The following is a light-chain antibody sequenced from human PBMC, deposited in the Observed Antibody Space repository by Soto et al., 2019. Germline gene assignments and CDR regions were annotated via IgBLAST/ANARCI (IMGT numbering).Light chain of an antibody. CDR3: QQYKHWRSIS. CDR2: DTS. V-gene: IGKV3-15*01. CDR1: QSVSRK. Sequence: EILMTQSPASVSVSPGERATLCCRASQSVSRKLAWYQHKPGQAPSLIIYDTSTRAADIPARFSGSGSGTDFTLTIRSLQSEDFAVYYCQQYKHWRSISFGPWTRRENK. J-gene: IGKJ5*01.